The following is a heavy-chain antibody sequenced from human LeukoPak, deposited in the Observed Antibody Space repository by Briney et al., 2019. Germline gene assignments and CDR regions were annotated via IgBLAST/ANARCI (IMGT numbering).Heavy chain of an antibody. D-gene: IGHD4-11*01. Sequence: VQSGAEVKKPGATVKVSCKASGYTFSNYGITWLRQAPGQGLECMGWFSGYNGNTNYAQRLQDRVTMTTDTSTSTAYMELRSLRSDDTAVYYCARFMTTINLFNYYTMDVWGQGTTVTVSS. CDR2: FSGYNGNT. CDR3: ARFMTTINLFNYYTMDV. J-gene: IGHJ6*02. CDR1: GYTFSNYG. V-gene: IGHV1-18*01.